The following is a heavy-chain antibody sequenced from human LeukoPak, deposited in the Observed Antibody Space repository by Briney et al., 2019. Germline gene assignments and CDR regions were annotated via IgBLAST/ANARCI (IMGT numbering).Heavy chain of an antibody. CDR2: ISSSSSYI. Sequence: AGGSLRLSCAASGFTFSSYSMNWVRQAPGKGLEWVSSISSSSSYIYYADSVKGRFTISRDNAKNSLYLQMNSLRAEDTAVYYCARSGYDFWSGYLHHFDYWGQGTLVTVSS. V-gene: IGHV3-21*01. J-gene: IGHJ4*02. D-gene: IGHD3-3*01. CDR1: GFTFSSYS. CDR3: ARSGYDFWSGYLHHFDY.